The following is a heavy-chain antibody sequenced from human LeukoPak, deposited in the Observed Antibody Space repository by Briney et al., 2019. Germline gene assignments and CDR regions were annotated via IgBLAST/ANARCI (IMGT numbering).Heavy chain of an antibody. CDR3: ARDWGGPDDY. Sequence: PSETLSLTCTVSGGSISSGSYYWSWIRQPAGKGLEWIGRIYTSGSTNYNPSLKSRVTISVDTSKNQFSLKLSSVTAADTAVYYCARDWGGPDDYWGQGILVTVSS. V-gene: IGHV4-61*02. CDR2: IYTSGST. CDR1: GGSISSGSYY. D-gene: IGHD3-16*01. J-gene: IGHJ4*02.